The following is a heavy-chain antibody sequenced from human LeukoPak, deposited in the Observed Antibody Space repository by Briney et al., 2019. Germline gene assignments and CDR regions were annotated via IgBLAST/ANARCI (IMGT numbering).Heavy chain of an antibody. CDR2: INHSGST. CDR3: ARRPRRGYSKLSWAFDI. D-gene: IGHD6-13*01. J-gene: IGHJ3*02. Sequence: NTSETLSLTCAVYGGSFSGYYWSWIRQPPGKGLEWIGEINHSGSTNYNPSLKSRVTISVDTSKNQFSLKLSSVTAADTAVYYCARRPRRGYSKLSWAFDIWDQGTMVTVSS. CDR1: GGSFSGYY. V-gene: IGHV4-34*01.